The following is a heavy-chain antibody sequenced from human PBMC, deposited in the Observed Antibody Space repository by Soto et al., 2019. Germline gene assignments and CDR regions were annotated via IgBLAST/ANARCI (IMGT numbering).Heavy chain of an antibody. Sequence: QVQLVQSGAEVKKPGSSVKVSCKASGGTFSSYAISWVRQAPGQGLEWMGGIIPIFGTANYAQKFQGRVTXTAXXXTSTAYMELSSLRSEDTAVYYCARALRGYSYGNYFDYWGQGTLVTVSS. CDR3: ARALRGYSYGNYFDY. D-gene: IGHD5-18*01. CDR1: GGTFSSYA. J-gene: IGHJ4*02. CDR2: IIPIFGTA. V-gene: IGHV1-69*01.